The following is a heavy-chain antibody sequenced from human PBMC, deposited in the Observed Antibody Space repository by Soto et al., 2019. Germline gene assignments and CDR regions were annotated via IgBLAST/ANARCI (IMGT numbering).Heavy chain of an antibody. J-gene: IGHJ5*02. CDR2: IIPIFGTA. Sequence: QVQLVQSGAEVKKPGSSVKVSCKASGGTFSSYAISWVRQAPGQGLEWMGGIIPIFGTANYAQKFQGRVTITADESTSTAYMEMSSLRSEDTAVYYCARDRVGSSWYPTSGWFDPWGQGTLVTVSS. CDR3: ARDRVGSSWYPTSGWFDP. CDR1: GGTFSSYA. D-gene: IGHD6-13*01. V-gene: IGHV1-69*01.